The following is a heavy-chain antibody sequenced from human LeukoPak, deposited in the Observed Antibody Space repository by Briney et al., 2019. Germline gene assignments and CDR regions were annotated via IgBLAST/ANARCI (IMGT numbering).Heavy chain of an antibody. D-gene: IGHD3-22*01. V-gene: IGHV3-23*01. CDR3: AKALISGYYYWYFDY. CDR2: ISGSGGST. CDR1: GFTFSSYA. Sequence: GGSLRLSCAASGFTFSSYAMSWVRQAPGKGLEWVSGISGSGGSTYYADSVKGRFTISRDNSKNTLFLKMNSLRAEDTAIYYCAKALISGYYYWYFDYWGQGTLVTVSS. J-gene: IGHJ4*02.